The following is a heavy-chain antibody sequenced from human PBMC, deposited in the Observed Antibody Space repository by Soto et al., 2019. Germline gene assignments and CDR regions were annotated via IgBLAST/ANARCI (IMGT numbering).Heavy chain of an antibody. CDR2: IDGDESAT. J-gene: IGHJ4*02. CDR1: GFTLSRCW. Sequence: EVQLVESGGGLVQPGGSLRLSCAASGFTLSRCWMQWVRQSPGKGLEWVSRIDGDESATNYADSVKGRFTISRDNAKNTLHLQMNSLRAEDTAVYYCVRDSHGDYWGQGTLVTVSS. V-gene: IGHV3-74*01. CDR3: VRDSHGDY.